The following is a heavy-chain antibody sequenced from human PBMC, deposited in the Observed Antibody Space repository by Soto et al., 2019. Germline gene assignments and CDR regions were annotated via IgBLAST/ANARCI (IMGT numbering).Heavy chain of an antibody. J-gene: IGHJ6*02. CDR1: GYSFTSYW. CDR2: IYPGDSDT. V-gene: IGHV5-51*01. D-gene: IGHD6-6*01. CDR3: SSCGVDICSSSYSPLRDYYYGMDV. Sequence: PGESLKISCKGSGYSFTSYWIGWVRQMPGKGLEWMGIIYPGDSDTRYSPSFQGQVTISADKSISTAYLQWSSLKASDTAMYYCSSCGVDICSSSYSPLRDYYYGMDVWGQGTTVTVSS.